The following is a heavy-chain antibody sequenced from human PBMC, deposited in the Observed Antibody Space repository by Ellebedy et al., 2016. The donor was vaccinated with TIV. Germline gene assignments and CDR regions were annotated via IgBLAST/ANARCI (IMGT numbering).Heavy chain of an antibody. V-gene: IGHV1-18*01. CDR1: GYTFSELA. D-gene: IGHD2-2*01. Sequence: ASVKVSXXVSGYTFSELAIHWVRQAPGQGLEWMGWMNGDNGDTNYAQKFHGRVTMARDTSTGTPYMELRSLQSDDTAVYYCARGADFIVIPAETPFDPWGQGTLVTVSP. CDR3: ARGADFIVIPAETPFDP. J-gene: IGHJ5*02. CDR2: MNGDNGDT.